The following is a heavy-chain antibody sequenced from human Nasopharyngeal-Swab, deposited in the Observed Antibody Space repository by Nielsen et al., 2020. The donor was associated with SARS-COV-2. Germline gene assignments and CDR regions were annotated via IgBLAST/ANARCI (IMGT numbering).Heavy chain of an antibody. D-gene: IGHD3-22*01. CDR3: AREDYYDSSGYPPYYYGMDV. Sequence: WVRQAPGQGLEWMGGIIPIFGTANYAQKFQGRVTITADESTSTAYMELSSLRSEDTAVYYCAREDYYDSSGYPPYYYGMDVWGQGTTVTVSS. J-gene: IGHJ6*02. V-gene: IGHV1-69*01. CDR2: IIPIFGTA.